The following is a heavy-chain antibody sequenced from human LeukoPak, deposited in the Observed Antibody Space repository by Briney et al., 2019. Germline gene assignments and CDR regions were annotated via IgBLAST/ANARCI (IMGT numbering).Heavy chain of an antibody. V-gene: IGHV3-11*01. CDR3: AREYHYDSSGYYYGY. J-gene: IGHJ4*02. CDR2: ISSSGSTI. D-gene: IGHD3-22*01. CDR1: GFTFSDYY. Sequence: GGSLRLSCAASGFTFSDYYMSWIRQAPGKGLEWVSYISSSGSTIYYADSVKGRFTISRDNAKNSLYLQMNSLRAEDTAVYYCAREYHYDSSGYYYGYWGQGTLVTVSS.